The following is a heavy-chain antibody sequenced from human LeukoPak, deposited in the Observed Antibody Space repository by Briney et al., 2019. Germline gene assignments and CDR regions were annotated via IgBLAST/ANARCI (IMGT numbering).Heavy chain of an antibody. CDR1: GYSISSGYY. D-gene: IGHD6-6*01. Sequence: SETLSLTCAVSGYSISSGYYWGWIRQPPGKGLEWIGSIYHSGSTYYNPSLKSRVTISVDTSKNQFSLKLSSVTAADTAVYYCARSPVEQLGLYYYYYMDVWGKGTTVTVSS. V-gene: IGHV4-38-2*01. CDR2: IYHSGST. CDR3: ARSPVEQLGLYYYYYMDV. J-gene: IGHJ6*03.